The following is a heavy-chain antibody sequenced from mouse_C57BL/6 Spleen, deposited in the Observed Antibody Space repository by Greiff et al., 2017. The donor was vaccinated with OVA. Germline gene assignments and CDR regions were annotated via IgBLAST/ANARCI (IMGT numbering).Heavy chain of an antibody. V-gene: IGHV5-6*01. J-gene: IGHJ2*01. CDR1: GFTFSSYG. Sequence: EVKVVESGGDLVKPGGSLKLSCAASGFTFSSYGMSWVRQTPDKRLEWVATISSGGSYTYYPDSVKGRFTISRDNAKNTLYLQMSSLKSEDTAMYYCARPNWDYYFDYWSQGTTLTVSS. D-gene: IGHD4-1*02. CDR3: ARPNWDYYFDY. CDR2: ISSGGSYT.